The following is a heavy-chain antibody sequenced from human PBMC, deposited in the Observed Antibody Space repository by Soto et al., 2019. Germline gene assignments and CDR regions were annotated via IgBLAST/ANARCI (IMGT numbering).Heavy chain of an antibody. D-gene: IGHD3-22*01. V-gene: IGHV4-39*01. CDR2: IYYSGST. CDR1: GGSISSSSYY. Sequence: LETLSLTCTVSGGSISSSSYYWGWIRQPPGKGLEWIGSIYYSGSTYYNPSLKSRVTISVDTSKNQFSLKLSSVTAADTAVYYCARTTMIVVVITPLGDFDIWGQGTMVTVSS. J-gene: IGHJ3*02. CDR3: ARTTMIVVVITPLGDFDI.